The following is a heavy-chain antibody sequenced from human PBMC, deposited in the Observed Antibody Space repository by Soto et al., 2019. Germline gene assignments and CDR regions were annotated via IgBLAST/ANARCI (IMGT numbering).Heavy chain of an antibody. V-gene: IGHV3-21*01. CDR1: GFTFSSYS. Sequence: EVQLVESGGGLVKPGGSLRLSCAASGFTFSSYSMNWVRQAPGKGLEWVSSISSSSSYIYYADSVKGRFTISRDNAKNSLYLQMNSLRAEDTAVYYCATPLSYSSGWYPGYWGQGTLVTGSS. CDR3: ATPLSYSSGWYPGY. J-gene: IGHJ4*02. D-gene: IGHD6-19*01. CDR2: ISSSSSYI.